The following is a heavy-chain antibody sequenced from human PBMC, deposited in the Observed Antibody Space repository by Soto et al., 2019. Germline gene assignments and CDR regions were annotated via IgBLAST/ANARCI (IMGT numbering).Heavy chain of an antibody. CDR3: ARVCGGDCGNAFDV. CDR2: ISFDSRDK. V-gene: IGHV3-33*05. CDR1: GFTFSAYG. Sequence: QVQLVESGGGVVQPGRSLRLSCVASGFTFSAYGIHWVRQAPGKGLEWVATISFDSRDKLFVDSMNGRLSISRENSRNTVYLQMDSLRAEDTAVYHCARVCGGDCGNAFDVWGQGTVVAVSS. D-gene: IGHD2-21*02. J-gene: IGHJ3*01.